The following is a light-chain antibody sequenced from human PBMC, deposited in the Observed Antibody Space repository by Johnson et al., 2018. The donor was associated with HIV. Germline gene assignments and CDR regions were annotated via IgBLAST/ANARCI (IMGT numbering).Light chain of an antibody. V-gene: IGLV1-51*02. CDR3: GTWYTSLSTVGV. CDR1: SSTIGNNY. Sequence: QSMLTQPPSVSAAPGQKVTISCSGSSSTIGNNYVSWYQLLPGTAPRLLIYKNDKRPSGIPDRFSGSKSGPSATLGIPGLQTGDEADYYCGTWYTSLSTVGVFGTGTKVTVL. J-gene: IGLJ1*01. CDR2: KND.